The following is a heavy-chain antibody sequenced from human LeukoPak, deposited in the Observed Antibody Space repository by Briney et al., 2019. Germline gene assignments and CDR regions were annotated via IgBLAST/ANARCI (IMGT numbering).Heavy chain of an antibody. V-gene: IGHV3-74*01. CDR2: INTDGTVT. D-gene: IGHD3-3*01. J-gene: IGHJ3*02. CDR3: ARAVLRAIFGVVIHDALDI. Sequence: GGSLRLSCAASGFTLSSYWMHWVRQVPGKGLVWVSHINTDGTVTHYADSVKGRFTISRDNSKNTLYLQMNSLRAEDTAVYYCARAVLRAIFGVVIHDALDIWGQGTLASVSS. CDR1: GFTLSSYW.